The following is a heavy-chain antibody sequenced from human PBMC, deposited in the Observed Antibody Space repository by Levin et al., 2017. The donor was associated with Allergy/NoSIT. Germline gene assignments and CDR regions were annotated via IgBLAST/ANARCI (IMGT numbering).Heavy chain of an antibody. CDR2: IYHSGTT. J-gene: IGHJ4*02. V-gene: IGHV4-4*02. CDR1: GGSISSNKW. CDR3: VRGAGDYGFDY. Sequence: KTSETLSLTCAVSGGSISSNKWWTWVRQPPGKGLEWIAEIYHSGTTNYNPSLKSRVTISVDKSKNQFSLNLNSVTAADTAVYYCVRGAGDYGFDYWGQGTLVTVSS. D-gene: IGHD4-17*01.